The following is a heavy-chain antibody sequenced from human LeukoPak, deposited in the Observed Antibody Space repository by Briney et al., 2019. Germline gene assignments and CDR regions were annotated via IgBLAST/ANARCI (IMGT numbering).Heavy chain of an antibody. CDR2: IYYSGST. CDR3: ARSESSRWLQFDY. V-gene: IGHV4-59*08. J-gene: IGHJ4*02. D-gene: IGHD5-24*01. Sequence: SETLSLTCTVSGGSINSFYWSWIRQPPGKGLEWIGYIYYSGSTKCNPSLKSRVTISVDTSKNQFSLKLSSVTAADTAVYYCARSESSRWLQFDYWGQGTLVTVSS. CDR1: GGSINSFY.